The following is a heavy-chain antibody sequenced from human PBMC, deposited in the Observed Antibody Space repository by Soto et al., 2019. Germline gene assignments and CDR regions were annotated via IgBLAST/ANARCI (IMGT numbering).Heavy chain of an antibody. D-gene: IGHD6-13*01. V-gene: IGHV4-39*01. CDR1: DASISSTSYY. CDR2: FYYGGST. Sequence: SETLSLTCTVSDASISSTSYYWGWVRQPPGKGLEWIGSFYYGGSTYYNPSLKSRVTMSVDTSKKQFSLKLTSVTAADTAVYYCADRLSVAGNYFDYWGQGTLVTVS. J-gene: IGHJ4*02. CDR3: ADRLSVAGNYFDY.